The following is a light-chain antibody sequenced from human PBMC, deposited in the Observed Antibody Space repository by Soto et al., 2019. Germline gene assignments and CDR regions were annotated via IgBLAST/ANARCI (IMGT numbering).Light chain of an antibody. J-gene: IGKJ1*01. V-gene: IGKV2-28*01. CDR2: LGS. Sequence: DIVMTQSPLSLPVTPGEAASISCRSTQSLLYKKKKTYLNWYLKKPGQSPQLLFFLGSNRASGVPDRFSGSGSGTYFTLRISRVEAEDVGIYYCMQTLETPRTFGQGTKVEIK. CDR1: QSLLYKKKKTY. CDR3: MQTLETPRT.